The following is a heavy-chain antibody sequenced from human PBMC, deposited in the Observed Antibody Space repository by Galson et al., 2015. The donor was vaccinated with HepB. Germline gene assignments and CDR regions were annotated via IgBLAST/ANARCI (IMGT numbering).Heavy chain of an antibody. CDR2: ISWNSGSI. CDR3: AKDTSGYSFGAHFDY. CDR1: GFTFDDYA. Sequence: SLRLSCAASGFTFDDYAMHWVRQAPGKGLEWVSGISWNSGSIGYADSVKGRFTISRDNAKNSLYLQTNSLRAEDTALYYCAKDTSGYSFGAHFDYWGQGTLVTVSS. V-gene: IGHV3-9*01. J-gene: IGHJ4*02. D-gene: IGHD5-18*01.